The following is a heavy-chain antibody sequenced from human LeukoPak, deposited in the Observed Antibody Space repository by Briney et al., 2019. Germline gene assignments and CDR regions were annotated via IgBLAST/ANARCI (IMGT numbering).Heavy chain of an antibody. V-gene: IGHV5-51*01. CDR1: GSSFSNYW. Sequence: GESLQISCKASGSSFSNYWIGWVRQLPGKGLEWMGIVYGGNSETTYNPSFQGQVTLSVDKSITTAYLQWGSLKASDTAMYYCARLGGADSSGLNFFDPWGQGTLVTVSS. CDR3: ARLGGADSSGLNFFDP. CDR2: VYGGNSET. J-gene: IGHJ5*02. D-gene: IGHD3-22*01.